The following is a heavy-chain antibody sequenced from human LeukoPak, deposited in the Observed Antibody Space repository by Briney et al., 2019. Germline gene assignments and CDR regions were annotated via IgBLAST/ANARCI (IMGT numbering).Heavy chain of an antibody. CDR2: ISAYNGNT. CDR1: GYTFTSYG. CDR3: ARPIYDSSGPVAFDI. V-gene: IGHV1-18*01. J-gene: IGHJ3*02. Sequence: GASVKVSCKASGYTFTSYGISGVRQAPGQGLEWMRWISAYNGNTNYAQKLQGRVTMTTDTSTSTAYMELRSLRSDDTAVYYCARPIYDSSGPVAFDIWGQGTMVTVSS. D-gene: IGHD3-22*01.